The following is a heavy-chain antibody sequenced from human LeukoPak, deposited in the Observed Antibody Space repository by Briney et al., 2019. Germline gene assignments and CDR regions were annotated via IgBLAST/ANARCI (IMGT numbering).Heavy chain of an antibody. D-gene: IGHD4-17*01. J-gene: IGHJ4*02. CDR1: GFTVSSNY. CDR2: IYSGGRA. Sequence: GGSLRLSCAASGFTVSSNYMSWVRQAPAKRLEWVSVIYSGGRAYFADSVKGRFTISRDNSKNTLYLQMNSRRAEDTVVYYCARDDNYGGNYFDYWGQGTLVTVPS. CDR3: ARDDNYGGNYFDY. V-gene: IGHV3-53*01.